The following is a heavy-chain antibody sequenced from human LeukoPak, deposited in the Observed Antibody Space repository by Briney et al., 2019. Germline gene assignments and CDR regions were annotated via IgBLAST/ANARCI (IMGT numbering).Heavy chain of an antibody. Sequence: GGSLRLSCAASEFTFSSHSMNWVRRAPGKGLEWVSSISRSGGSIYYADSLKGRFTISRDNAKNSLYLQMNSLRAEDTAVYFCARSLKVSAALDVFDIWGQGTMVTVSS. CDR2: ISRSGGSI. D-gene: IGHD6-6*01. V-gene: IGHV3-21*01. CDR1: EFTFSSHS. CDR3: ARSLKVSAALDVFDI. J-gene: IGHJ3*02.